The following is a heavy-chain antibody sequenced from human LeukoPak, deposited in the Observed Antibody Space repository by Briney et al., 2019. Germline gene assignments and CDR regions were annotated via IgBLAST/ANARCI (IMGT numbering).Heavy chain of an antibody. CDR2: IYYSGST. Sequence: SETLSLTCTVSGGSISSSSYYWGWIRQPPGKGLEWIGSIYYSGSTYYNPSLKSRVTISVDTSKNQFSLKLSSVTAADTAVYYCARMKAAVGAHGPYFDYWGQGTLVTVSS. CDR3: ARMKAAVGAHGPYFDY. V-gene: IGHV4-39*07. D-gene: IGHD1-26*01. CDR1: GGSISSSSYY. J-gene: IGHJ4*02.